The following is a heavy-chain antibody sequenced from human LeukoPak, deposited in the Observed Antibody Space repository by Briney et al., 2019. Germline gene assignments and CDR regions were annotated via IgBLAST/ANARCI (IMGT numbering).Heavy chain of an antibody. V-gene: IGHV3-23*01. CDR2: ISGSGGST. Sequence: GGSLRLSCAASGFTFSSYAMSWVRQAPGKGLEWVSAISGSGGSTYYADSVKGRFTISRDNSKNTLYLQMNSLRAEDTAVYYCAKNEGFSTYYYDSSGYQFDYWGQGTLVTVSS. J-gene: IGHJ4*02. CDR1: GFTFSSYA. D-gene: IGHD3-22*01. CDR3: AKNEGFSTYYYDSSGYQFDY.